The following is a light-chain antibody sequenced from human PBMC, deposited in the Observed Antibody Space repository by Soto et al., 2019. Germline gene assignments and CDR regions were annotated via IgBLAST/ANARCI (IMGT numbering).Light chain of an antibody. CDR3: QQYGSVVTGLT. Sequence: IVLTQSPGTLSLSPGERVTLSCRASQTISRNYLAWYQQQPCLAPRLIMYHGSRRAAGTPDRFSGSGSGKDFSLTISRLEPEDFAVYYCQQYGSVVTGLTFGGGTKVEIK. CDR1: QTISRNY. V-gene: IGKV3-20*01. J-gene: IGKJ4*01. CDR2: HGS.